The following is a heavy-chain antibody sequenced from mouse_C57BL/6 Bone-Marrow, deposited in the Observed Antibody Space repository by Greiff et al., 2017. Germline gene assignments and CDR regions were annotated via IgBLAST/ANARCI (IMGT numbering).Heavy chain of an antibody. V-gene: IGHV14-4*01. Sequence: VQLQQSGAELVRPGASVKLSCTASGFNIKDDYMHWVKQRPEQGLEWIGWIDPENGGPDYASKFQGQATITADKSSNTAYLQGSSLTAEDTSVYYCTTRWVLCRLYAMDYWGQGTSVTVSS. CDR3: TTRWVLCRLYAMDY. D-gene: IGHD1-1*02. CDR1: GFNIKDDY. J-gene: IGHJ4*01. CDR2: IDPENGGP.